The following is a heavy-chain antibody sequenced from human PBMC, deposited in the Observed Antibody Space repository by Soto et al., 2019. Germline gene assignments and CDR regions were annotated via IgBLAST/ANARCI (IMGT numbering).Heavy chain of an antibody. J-gene: IGHJ4*02. CDR2: IDPSDSYT. D-gene: IGHD5-12*01. V-gene: IGHV5-10-1*01. CDR1: GYSFTSYW. CDR3: ASGRDGYNAYVDY. Sequence: LGESLKISCKGSGYSFTSYWISCVRQMPGKGLEWMGRIDPSDSYTNYSPSFQGHVTISADKSISTAYLQWSSLKASDTAMYYCASGRDGYNAYVDYWGQGTLVTVSS.